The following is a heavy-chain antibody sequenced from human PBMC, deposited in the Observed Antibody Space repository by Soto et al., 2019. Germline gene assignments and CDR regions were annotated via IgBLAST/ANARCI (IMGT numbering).Heavy chain of an antibody. D-gene: IGHD3-22*01. Sequence: GESLKISCRTSGYRFTSYWIAWVRQMPGKGLEWMGIIFPSDSDTRYSPSFQGQVTISADRSASTVFLQWASLKASDTAVYFCARKDKSGYFNWFDPWGQGTLVTVS. CDR1: GYRFTSYW. V-gene: IGHV5-51*01. CDR2: IFPSDSDT. CDR3: ARKDKSGYFNWFDP. J-gene: IGHJ5*02.